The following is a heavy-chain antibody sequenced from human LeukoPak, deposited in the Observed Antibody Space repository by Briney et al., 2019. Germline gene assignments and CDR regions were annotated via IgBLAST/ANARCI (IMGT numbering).Heavy chain of an antibody. D-gene: IGHD3-10*01. CDR2: IYTSGST. CDR1: GGSISSSSYY. Sequence: SETLSLTCTVSGGSISSSSYYWGWIRQPPGKGLEWIGRIYTSGSTNYNPSLKSRVTMSVDTSKNQFSLKLSSVTAADTAAYYCARDGSGSYYMNYYYYGMDVWGQGTTVTVSS. J-gene: IGHJ6*02. V-gene: IGHV4-39*07. CDR3: ARDGSGSYYMNYYYYGMDV.